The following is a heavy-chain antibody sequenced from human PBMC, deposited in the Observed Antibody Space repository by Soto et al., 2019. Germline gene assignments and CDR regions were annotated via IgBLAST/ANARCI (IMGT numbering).Heavy chain of an antibody. Sequence: SLRLSCAASGFTFSSYAMHWVRQAPGKGLEWVAVISYDGSNKYYADSVKGRFTISRDNSKNTLYLQMNSLRAEDTAVYYCARVERGYCSGGSCYPGYWGQGTLVTVS. CDR1: GFTFSSYA. D-gene: IGHD2-15*01. J-gene: IGHJ4*02. CDR3: ARVERGYCSGGSCYPGY. CDR2: ISYDGSNK. V-gene: IGHV3-30-3*01.